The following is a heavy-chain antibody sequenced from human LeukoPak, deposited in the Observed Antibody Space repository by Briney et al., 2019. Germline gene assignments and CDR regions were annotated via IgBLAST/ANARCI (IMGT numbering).Heavy chain of an antibody. J-gene: IGHJ4*02. D-gene: IGHD6-13*01. CDR1: GGSISSTIYY. CDR3: ARGSMAAAYLAVLHVEYYFDY. V-gene: IGHV4-39*01. Sequence: PSETLSLTCTVSGGSISSTIYYWGWIRQPPGKGLEWIGSVFYTGTTYYNPSLKSRVTISVDTSKNQFSLKLSSVTAADTAVYYCARGSMAAAYLAVLHVEYYFDYWGQGTLVTVSS. CDR2: VFYTGTT.